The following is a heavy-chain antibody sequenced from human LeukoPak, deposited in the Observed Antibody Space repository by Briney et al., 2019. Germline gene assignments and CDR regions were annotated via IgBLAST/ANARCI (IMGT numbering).Heavy chain of an antibody. J-gene: IGHJ4*02. CDR2: ISAKNGNT. D-gene: IGHD1-26*01. CDR1: GYTFTSYG. Sequence: VSVKVSCKASGYTFTSYGISWVRQAPGQGLEWMGWISAKNGNTNYAQKVQGRVTMTTDTSTSTAYMELRSLRSDDTAVYYCARDTEWEKNPDYFDYWGQGTLVTVSS. V-gene: IGHV1-18*01. CDR3: ARDTEWEKNPDYFDY.